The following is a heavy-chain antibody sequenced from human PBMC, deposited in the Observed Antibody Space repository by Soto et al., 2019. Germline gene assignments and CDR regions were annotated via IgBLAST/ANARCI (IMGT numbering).Heavy chain of an antibody. J-gene: IGHJ3*02. CDR1: GYTFTGYY. CDR2: INPNSGGT. D-gene: IGHD6-19*01. V-gene: IGHV1-2*04. Sequence: ASVKVSCKASGYTFTGYYMHWVRQAPGQGLEWMGWINPNSGGTNYAQKFQGWVTMTRDTSISTAYMELSRLRSDDTAVYYCARIGIEAVAAGHDAFDIWGQGTMVTVSS. CDR3: ARIGIEAVAAGHDAFDI.